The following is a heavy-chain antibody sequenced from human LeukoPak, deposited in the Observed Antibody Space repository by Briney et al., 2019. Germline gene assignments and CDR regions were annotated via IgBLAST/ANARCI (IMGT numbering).Heavy chain of an antibody. D-gene: IGHD3-10*01. CDR2: IIPIFGTA. CDR3: ARERGLLRGVINRKYYYYYYMDV. J-gene: IGHJ6*03. V-gene: IGHV1-69*05. CDR1: GGTFSSYA. Sequence: GASVKVSCKASGGTFSSYAISWVRQAPGQGLEWMGGIIPIFGTANSAQKFQGRVTITTDESTSTAYMELSSLRSEDTAVYYCARERGLLRGVINRKYYYYYYMDVWGKGTTVTVSS.